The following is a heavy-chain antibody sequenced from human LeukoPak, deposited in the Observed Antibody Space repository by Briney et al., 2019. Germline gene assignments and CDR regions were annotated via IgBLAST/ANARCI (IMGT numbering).Heavy chain of an antibody. CDR1: GFTFSSYA. CDR2: ISGSGGST. D-gene: IGHD4-11*01. J-gene: IGHJ5*02. CDR3: AKELYSNYGLDWFDP. Sequence: GGSLRLSCAASGFTFSSYAMSRVRQAPGKGLEWVSAISGSGGSTYYADSVKGRFTISRDNSKNTLYLQMNSLRAEDTAIYYCAKELYSNYGLDWFDPWGQGTLVTVSS. V-gene: IGHV3-23*01.